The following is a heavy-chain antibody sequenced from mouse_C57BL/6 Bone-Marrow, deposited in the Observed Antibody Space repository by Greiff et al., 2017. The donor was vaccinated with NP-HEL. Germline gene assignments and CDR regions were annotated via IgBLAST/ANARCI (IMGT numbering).Heavy chain of an antibody. CDR3: ARRDIITTVVDY. J-gene: IGHJ2*01. CDR2: ISNGGGST. D-gene: IGHD1-1*01. CDR1: GFTFSDYY. Sequence: EVQVVESGGGLVQPGGSLKLSCAASGFTFSDYYMYWVRQTPEKRLEWVAYISNGGGSTYYLDTVKGRFTISRDNAKNTLYLQMSRLKSEDTAMYYCARRDIITTVVDYWGQGTTLTVSS. V-gene: IGHV5-12*01.